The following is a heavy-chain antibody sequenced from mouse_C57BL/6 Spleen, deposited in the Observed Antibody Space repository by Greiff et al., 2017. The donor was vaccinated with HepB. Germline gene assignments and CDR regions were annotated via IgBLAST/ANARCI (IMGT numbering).Heavy chain of an antibody. CDR3: ARDNLCQGTWFAY. J-gene: IGHJ3*01. CDR2: IDPSDSYT. V-gene: IGHV1-69*01. Sequence: QVQLQQPGAELVMPGASVKLSCKASGYTFTSYWMHWVKQRPGQGLEWIGEIDPSDSYTNYNQKFKGKSTLTVDKSSSTAYMQLSSLTSEDSAVYYGARDNLCQGTWFAYWGQGTLVTVSA. D-gene: IGHD1-1*01. CDR1: GYTFTSYW.